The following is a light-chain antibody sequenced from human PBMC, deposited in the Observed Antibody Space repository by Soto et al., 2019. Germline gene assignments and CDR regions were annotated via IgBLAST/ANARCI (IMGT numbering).Light chain of an antibody. V-gene: IGKV1-5*03. CDR2: RVS. CDR1: QDIGDW. CDR3: QRYNSHLFF. Sequence: DDRLTQSPSTLSASVGDRATISCRASQDIGDWLAWYQQKPGKAPKLLIHRVSRLQSGVPVRFSGSGSETEFTLTINGLQPDDFATYYCQRYNSHLFFFGPGTKVQSK. J-gene: IGKJ3*01.